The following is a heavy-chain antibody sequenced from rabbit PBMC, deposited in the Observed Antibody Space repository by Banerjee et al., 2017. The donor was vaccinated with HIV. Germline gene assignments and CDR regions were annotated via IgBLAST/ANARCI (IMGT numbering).Heavy chain of an antibody. D-gene: IGHD4-1*01. Sequence: QQQLVESGGGLVKPEGSLTLTCKASGFSFSSNAMCWVRQAPGKGLEWIACIYIGSDTTSYATWAKGGFTTSRTSSSTVVLQMTSLPAAAAATSFCATDLAGVIGWNFDLWGPGTLVTVS. V-gene: IGHV1S45*01. J-gene: IGHJ4*01. CDR2: IYIGSDTT. CDR1: GFSFSSNA. CDR3: ATDLAGVIGWNFDL.